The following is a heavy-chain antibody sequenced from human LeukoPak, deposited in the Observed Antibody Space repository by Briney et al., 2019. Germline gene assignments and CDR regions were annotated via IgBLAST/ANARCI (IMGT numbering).Heavy chain of an antibody. J-gene: IGHJ4*02. V-gene: IGHV3-23*01. CDR1: GFTFSSYW. CDR2: ISGSGGST. Sequence: GGSLRLSCAASGFTFSSYWMHWVRQAPGKGLEWVSAISGSGGSTYYADSVKGRFTISRDNSKNTLYLQMNSLRAEDTAVYYCAKVGGYYYVKWAGGYYFDYWGQGALVTVSS. CDR3: AKVGGYYYVKWAGGYYFDY. D-gene: IGHD3-22*01.